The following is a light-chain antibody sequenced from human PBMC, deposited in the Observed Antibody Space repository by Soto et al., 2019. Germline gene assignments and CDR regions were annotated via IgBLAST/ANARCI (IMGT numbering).Light chain of an antibody. J-gene: IGKJ5*01. CDR1: QSVSNNY. CDR3: QQYGSAPLT. CDR2: AAS. Sequence: EIVLTQSPGTLSLSPGERATLSCRASQSVSNNYLAWYQQKPGQAPRLLISAASSRATAIPDRFSGSGSRTYFTLTISRLEPEDFAVYFCQQYGSAPLTFGQGTRLEIE. V-gene: IGKV3-20*01.